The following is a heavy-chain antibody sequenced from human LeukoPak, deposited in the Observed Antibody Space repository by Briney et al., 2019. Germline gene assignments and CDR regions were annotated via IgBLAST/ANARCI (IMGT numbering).Heavy chain of an antibody. CDR2: ISISSSII. CDR3: ARVSYGDYLPSFDY. D-gene: IGHD4-17*01. J-gene: IGHJ4*02. CDR1: GFTFSSYS. Sequence: RPGGSLRLSCAASGFTFSSYSMNWVRQAPGKGLEWVSYISISSSIIYYADSVKGRFTISRDNAKNSLYLQMNSLRAEDTAVYYCARVSYGDYLPSFDYWGQGTLVTVSS. V-gene: IGHV3-48*01.